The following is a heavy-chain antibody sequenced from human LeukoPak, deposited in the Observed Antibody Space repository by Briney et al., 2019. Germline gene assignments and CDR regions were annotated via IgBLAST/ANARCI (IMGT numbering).Heavy chain of an antibody. CDR1: GGSISSSDYY. CDR3: ARQGLIVMAGEGDFDY. D-gene: IGHD5-24*01. CDR2: IYYSGNT. J-gene: IGHJ4*02. V-gene: IGHV4-39*01. Sequence: SETLSLSCTVSGGSISSSDYYWAWIRQPPGRSLEWIGSIYYSGNTHYNPSLKSRATISVDTSKNQFSLKLSSVTAADTAVYYCARQGLIVMAGEGDFDYWGQGTLVTVSS.